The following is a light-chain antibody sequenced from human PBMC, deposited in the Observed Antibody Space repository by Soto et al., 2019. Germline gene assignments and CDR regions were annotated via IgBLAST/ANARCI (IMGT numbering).Light chain of an antibody. CDR1: QMFLLTANHKNC. Sequence: DIVMTQSPDSLSVSLGERAAINFNSSQMFLLTANHKNCLAWFQQKPGHPPKLLIYWASIRESGVPDRFSGGGSGTDFTLTINNVQAEDVAVYYCQQYYNTQTFGQGTKVDIK. CDR2: WAS. J-gene: IGKJ1*01. CDR3: QQYYNTQT. V-gene: IGKV4-1*01.